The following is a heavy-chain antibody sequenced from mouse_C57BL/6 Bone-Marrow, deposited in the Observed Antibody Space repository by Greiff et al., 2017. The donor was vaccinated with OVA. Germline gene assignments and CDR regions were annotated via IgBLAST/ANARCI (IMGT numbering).Heavy chain of an antibody. V-gene: IGHV1-64*01. D-gene: IGHD2-4*01. J-gene: IGHJ2*01. Sequence: QVQLKQPGAELVKPGASVKLSCKASGYTFTSYWMRWVKQRPGQGLEWIGMIHPNSGSTNYNEKFKSKATLTVDKSSSTAYMQLSSLTSEDSAVYYCAREDYDDDYWGQGTTLTVSS. CDR3: AREDYDDDY. CDR1: GYTFTSYW. CDR2: IHPNSGST.